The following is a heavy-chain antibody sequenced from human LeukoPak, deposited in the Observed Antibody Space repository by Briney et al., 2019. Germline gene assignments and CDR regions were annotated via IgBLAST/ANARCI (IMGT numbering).Heavy chain of an antibody. CDR1: GFTFSSYG. V-gene: IGHV3-30*18. D-gene: IGHD5-24*01. CDR2: ISYDGSNK. J-gene: IGHJ4*02. CDR3: AKDRARLEMATTLDY. Sequence: GGSLRLSCAASGFTFSSYGMHWVRQAPGKGLEWVAVISYDGSNKYCADSVKGRFTISRDNSKNTLYLQMNSLRAEDTAVYYCAKDRARLEMATTLDYWGQGTLVTVSS.